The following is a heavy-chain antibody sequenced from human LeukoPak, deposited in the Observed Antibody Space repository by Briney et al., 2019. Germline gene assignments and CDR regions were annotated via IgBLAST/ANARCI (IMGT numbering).Heavy chain of an antibody. CDR2: IWYDGSNK. CDR1: GFTFSSYG. Sequence: GGSLRLSCAASGFTFSSYGMHWVRQAPGKGLEWVAVIWYDGSNKYYADSVKGRFTISRDNSKNTLYLQMNSLRAEDTAVYYCARPRRSITIFGVVNQGLDYWGQGTLVTVSS. J-gene: IGHJ4*02. CDR3: ARPRRSITIFGVVNQGLDY. V-gene: IGHV3-33*01. D-gene: IGHD3-3*01.